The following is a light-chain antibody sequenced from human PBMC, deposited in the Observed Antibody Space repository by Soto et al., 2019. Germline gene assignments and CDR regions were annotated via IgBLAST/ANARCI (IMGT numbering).Light chain of an antibody. J-gene: IGKJ2*01. V-gene: IGKV3-15*01. CDR1: QSVGSN. Sequence: EIVMTQSPATLSVSPGERATLSCRASQSVGSNLAWYQQRPGQAPRPLIYGASTRAFGIPPRFSGSGSGTEFTLTISSLQSEYFAVYYCQQYNNWPYTFGRGTKLEIK. CDR2: GAS. CDR3: QQYNNWPYT.